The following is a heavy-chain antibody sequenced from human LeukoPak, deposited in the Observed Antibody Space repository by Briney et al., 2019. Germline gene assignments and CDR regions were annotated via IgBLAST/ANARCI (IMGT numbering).Heavy chain of an antibody. CDR2: IYYSGST. CDR3: ARSRGQLVSYFDY. D-gene: IGHD6-6*01. J-gene: IGHJ4*02. Sequence: SETLSLTCTVSGGSISSNYYWGWIRQPPGKGLEWIGIIYYSGSTYYNPSLKSRVTISVDTSKNQFSLKLNSVTAADTAVYYCARSRGQLVSYFDYWGQGTLVTVSS. V-gene: IGHV4-39*07. CDR1: GGSISSNYY.